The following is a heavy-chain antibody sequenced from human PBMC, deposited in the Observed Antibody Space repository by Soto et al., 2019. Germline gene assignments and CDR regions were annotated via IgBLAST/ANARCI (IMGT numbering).Heavy chain of an antibody. CDR1: GGSFSGYY. CDR2: ISRSGSA. V-gene: IGHV4-34*01. Sequence: SETLSLTCAVSGGSFSGYYWNWIRQRPGKGLEWLGEISRSGSATYNPSLKGRVTMSVDTSKNQISLNVTSVTAADTALYYCARGPPMTYYYNSGSRDRGYFDFWGQGTLVTVSS. CDR3: ARGPPMTYYYNSGSRDRGYFDF. J-gene: IGHJ4*02. D-gene: IGHD3-10*01.